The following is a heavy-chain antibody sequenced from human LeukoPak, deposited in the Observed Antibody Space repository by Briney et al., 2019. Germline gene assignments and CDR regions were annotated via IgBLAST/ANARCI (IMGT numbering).Heavy chain of an antibody. CDR3: AKDYSSTDWYFDL. D-gene: IGHD6-13*01. CDR2: ISISSSTI. Sequence: PGGSLRLSCGGSGFTFSSYNMNWVRQAPRKGLEWISYISISSSTIYYADSVKGRFTISRDNAKNSLYLQMNSLRAEDTAVYYCAKDYSSTDWYFDLWGRGTLVTVSS. V-gene: IGHV3-48*01. CDR1: GFTFSSYN. J-gene: IGHJ2*01.